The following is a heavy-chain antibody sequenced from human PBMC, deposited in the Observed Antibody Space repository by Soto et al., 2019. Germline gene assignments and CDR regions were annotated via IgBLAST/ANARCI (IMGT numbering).Heavy chain of an antibody. V-gene: IGHV4-4*02. CDR1: GGSIRSSNW. CDR2: IYHSGST. D-gene: IGHD6-13*01. CDR3: ARIRAAGTWWFDP. Sequence: SETLSLTCAVSGGSIRSSNWWSWVRQPPGKGLEWIGEIYHSGSTNYNPSLKSRVTISVDKSKNQFSLKLSSVTAADTAVYYCARIRAAGTWWFDPWGQGTLVTVSS. J-gene: IGHJ5*02.